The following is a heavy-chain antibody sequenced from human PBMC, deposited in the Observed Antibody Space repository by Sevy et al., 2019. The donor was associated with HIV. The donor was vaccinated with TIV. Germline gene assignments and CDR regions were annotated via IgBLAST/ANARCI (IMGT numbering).Heavy chain of an antibody. V-gene: IGHV3-30-3*01. Sequence: GESLKISCAASGFTFSSFSMHWVRQAPGKGLEWVATISYDGSNKYYADSVKGRFTISRDNSKNSLYLQMNSLRAEDTAVYSCALERLFSNVAEYFQNWGQGTLVTVSS. D-gene: IGHD1-1*01. CDR1: GFTFSSFS. J-gene: IGHJ1*01. CDR2: ISYDGSNK. CDR3: ALERLFSNVAEYFQN.